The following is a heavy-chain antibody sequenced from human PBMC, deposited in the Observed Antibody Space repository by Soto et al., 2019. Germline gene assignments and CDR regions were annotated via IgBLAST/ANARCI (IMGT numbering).Heavy chain of an antibody. CDR2: ISRSGGST. D-gene: IGHD6-19*01. Sequence: EVQLLESGGGLVQPGGSLRLSCAASGVTFSTYAMSWVRQAPGKGLEWVSAISRSGGSTYYADSVKGRFTVSRDNPENMLYLQMNSLRAEDTAVSFCAKGSAGTYYFDSGGQGTLVTVSS. CDR1: GVTFSTYA. J-gene: IGHJ4*02. CDR3: AKGSAGTYYFDS. V-gene: IGHV3-23*01.